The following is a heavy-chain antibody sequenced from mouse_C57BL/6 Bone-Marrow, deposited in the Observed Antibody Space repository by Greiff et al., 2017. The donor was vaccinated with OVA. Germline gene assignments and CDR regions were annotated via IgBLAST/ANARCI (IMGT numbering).Heavy chain of an antibody. V-gene: IGHV14-3*01. CDR1: GFNIKNTN. CDR2: IDPANGNT. CDR3: ARSLRWLLPFDY. Sequence: EVKLQQSVAELVRPGASVKLSCTASGFNIKNTNMHWVKQRPEQGLEWIGRIDPANGNTKYAPKFQGKATITADKSSNTAYLQLSSLTSEDTAIYYCARSLRWLLPFDYWGQGTTLTVSS. D-gene: IGHD2-3*01. J-gene: IGHJ2*01.